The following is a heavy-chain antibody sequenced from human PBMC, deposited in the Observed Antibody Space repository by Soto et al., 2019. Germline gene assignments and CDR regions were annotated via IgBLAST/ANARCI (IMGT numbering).Heavy chain of an antibody. CDR3: ARDARWADTAMVTYYYYYYGMDV. Sequence: ASVKVSCKASGYTFTSYYMHWVRQAPGQGLEWMGIINPSGGSTSYAQKFQGRVTMTRDTSTSTVYMELSSLRSEDKAVYYCARDARWADTAMVTYYYYYYGMDVWGQGTTVTVSS. D-gene: IGHD5-18*01. CDR1: GYTFTSYY. CDR2: INPSGGST. V-gene: IGHV1-46*01. J-gene: IGHJ6*02.